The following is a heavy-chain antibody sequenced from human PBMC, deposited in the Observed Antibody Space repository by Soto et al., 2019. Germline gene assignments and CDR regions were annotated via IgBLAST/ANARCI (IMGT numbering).Heavy chain of an antibody. CDR1: GGSISSGGYY. V-gene: IGHV4-31*03. Sequence: PSETLSLTCTVSGGSISSGGYYWSWLRQHPGKGLEWIGYIYYSGSTYYNPSLKSRVTISVDTSKNQFSLKLSSVTAADTAVYYCARADDFCSFDYWGQGTLVTVSS. D-gene: IGHD3-3*01. J-gene: IGHJ4*02. CDR3: ARADDFCSFDY. CDR2: IYYSGST.